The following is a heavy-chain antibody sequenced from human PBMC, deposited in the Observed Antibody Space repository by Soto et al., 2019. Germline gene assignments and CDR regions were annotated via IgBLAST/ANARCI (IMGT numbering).Heavy chain of an antibody. CDR2: IKSRTAGGTA. Sequence: EVQLVESGGGLVKPGASLRLSCAASGFTFSTIWMSWVRQAPGKGLEWVGRIKSRTAGGTADYAAPVQGRFTIARDDSTNSLYLQMNSLKTEDTAVYYCPKTFYSDRFFDYWGQGTLVTVSS. J-gene: IGHJ4*02. D-gene: IGHD2-21*01. V-gene: IGHV3-15*01. CDR1: GFTFSTIW. CDR3: PKTFYSDRFFDY.